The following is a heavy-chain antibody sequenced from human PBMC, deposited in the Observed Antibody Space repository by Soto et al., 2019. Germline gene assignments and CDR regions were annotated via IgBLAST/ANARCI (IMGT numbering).Heavy chain of an antibody. V-gene: IGHV3-7*02. Sequence: EVQLVESGGGLVQPGGSQRLSCAASGFTLSNYWMTWVRQAPGKGLEWVANINYAGSEKIYVESVKGRSTISRDNTRNSLDLQMNTLRAEDTSVYYCLSAGSAVSWGQGTLVTVSS. J-gene: IGHJ4*02. CDR1: GFTLSNYW. CDR2: INYAGSEK. D-gene: IGHD3-10*01. CDR3: LSAGSAVS.